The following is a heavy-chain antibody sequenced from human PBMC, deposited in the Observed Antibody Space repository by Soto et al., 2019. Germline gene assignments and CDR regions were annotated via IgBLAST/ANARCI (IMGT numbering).Heavy chain of an antibody. Sequence: QVQLVQSGAEVKKPGASVKVSCKASGYTFTSYAMHWVRQAPGQRLEWMGWINAGNGNTKYSQKFQGRVTITRDTSASPAYMELSSLRSEDTAVYYCASDCSGGSCYSDYYYYGMDVWGQGTTVTVSS. J-gene: IGHJ6*02. D-gene: IGHD2-15*01. CDR2: INAGNGNT. CDR1: GYTFTSYA. V-gene: IGHV1-3*01. CDR3: ASDCSGGSCYSDYYYYGMDV.